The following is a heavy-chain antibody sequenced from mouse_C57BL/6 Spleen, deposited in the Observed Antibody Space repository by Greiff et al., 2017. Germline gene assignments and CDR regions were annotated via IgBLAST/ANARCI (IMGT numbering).Heavy chain of an antibody. D-gene: IGHD4-1*01. CDR3: ARMGGDHFDY. CDR1: GYAFSSSW. CDR2: SYPGDGDT. J-gene: IGHJ2*01. V-gene: IGHV1-82*01. Sequence: QVQLQQSGPELVKPGASVKISCKASGYAFSSSWMNWVKQRPGKGLEWIGRSYPGDGDTNYNGKFKGKATLTADKSSSTAYMQLSSLTSEDSAVYFCARMGGDHFDYWGQGTTLTVSS.